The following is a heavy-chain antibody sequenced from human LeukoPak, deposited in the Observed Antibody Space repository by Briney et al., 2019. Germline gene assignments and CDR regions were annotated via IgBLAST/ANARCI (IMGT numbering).Heavy chain of an antibody. CDR3: AREEEWYASGTYYKGFDS. CDR1: GITVSSNY. D-gene: IGHD3-10*01. Sequence: PGGSLRLSCAASGITVSSNYMTWVRQAPGKGLEWVSVIYIGGNTYYADSVKGRFSISKDNSRNTLYLQMNSLRAEDTAVYYCAREEEWYASGTYYKGFDSWGQGTLVTVSS. CDR2: IYIGGNT. V-gene: IGHV3-53*01. J-gene: IGHJ4*02.